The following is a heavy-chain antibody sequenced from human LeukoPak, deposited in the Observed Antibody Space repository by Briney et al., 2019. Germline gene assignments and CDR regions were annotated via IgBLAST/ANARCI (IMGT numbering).Heavy chain of an antibody. D-gene: IGHD3-22*01. CDR1: GGSISSSSYY. V-gene: IGHV4-39*01. J-gene: IGHJ6*03. CDR2: IYYSGST. Sequence: SETLSLTCTVSGGSISSSSYYRGWIRQPPGKGLEWIGSIYYSGSTYYNPSLKSRVTISVDTSKNQFSLKLSSVTAADTAVYYCARTPRTYYDSSGSFMDVWGKGTTVTVSS. CDR3: ARTPRTYYDSSGSFMDV.